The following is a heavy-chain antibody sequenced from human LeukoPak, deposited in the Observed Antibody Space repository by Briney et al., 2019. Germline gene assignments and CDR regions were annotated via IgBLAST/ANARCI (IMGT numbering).Heavy chain of an antibody. D-gene: IGHD3-22*01. V-gene: IGHV4-39*01. CDR1: GDSISTGSYY. CDR3: ARSYYYDYRQIDY. Sequence: SETLSLTCTVSGDSISTGSYYWGWIRQPPGKGLEWLGSIYYSGSTYYNPSLKSRVTISVDTSKNQFSLNLYSVTAADTAVFYCARSYYYDYRQIDYWGQGTLVTVSS. CDR2: IYYSGST. J-gene: IGHJ4*02.